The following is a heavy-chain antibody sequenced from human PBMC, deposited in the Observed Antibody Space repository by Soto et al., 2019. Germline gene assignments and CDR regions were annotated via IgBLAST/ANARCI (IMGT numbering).Heavy chain of an antibody. CDR1: GFTFSNYV. CDR3: AKGWQVRGGQFGY. J-gene: IGHJ4*02. D-gene: IGHD6-19*01. CDR2: ISDSGATT. Sequence: EVQLLESGGNLVQPGGSLRLSCVASGFTFSNYVMSWVRQAPGKGLEWVSGISDSGATTYSADFVKGRFTISRDNSKNTLYLQMNSLRVEDTAVYYCAKGWQVRGGQFGYWGQGTLGSVSS. V-gene: IGHV3-23*01.